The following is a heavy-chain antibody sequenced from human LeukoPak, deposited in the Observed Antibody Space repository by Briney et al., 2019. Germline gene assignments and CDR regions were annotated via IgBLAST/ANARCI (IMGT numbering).Heavy chain of an antibody. CDR2: IYHSGNT. Sequence: SETLSLTCAVSGYSISRGYYWGWLRQPPGEGLEWIGTIYHSGNTYYNPSLKSRVTISVNTSKNEFSLKLTSVPAADTAVYYCARGGTYGLAGTLDYWGQGTLVTVSS. V-gene: IGHV4-38-2*01. D-gene: IGHD3-10*01. J-gene: IGHJ4*02. CDR3: ARGGTYGLAGTLDY. CDR1: GYSISRGYY.